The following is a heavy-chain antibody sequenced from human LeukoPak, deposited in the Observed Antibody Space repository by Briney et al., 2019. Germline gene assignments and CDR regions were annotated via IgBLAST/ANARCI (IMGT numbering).Heavy chain of an antibody. Sequence: GESLKISCQGSEYSFATYWIAWLRQMPGKGLEWMGIIYPSDFDTRYSPSFQGQVTISADKSIKTAYLQWSSLKASDTAMHYCARPLQGIVGATGFDYWGQGTLVTVSS. J-gene: IGHJ4*02. CDR3: ARPLQGIVGATGFDY. V-gene: IGHV5-51*01. CDR1: EYSFATYW. D-gene: IGHD1-26*01. CDR2: IYPSDFDT.